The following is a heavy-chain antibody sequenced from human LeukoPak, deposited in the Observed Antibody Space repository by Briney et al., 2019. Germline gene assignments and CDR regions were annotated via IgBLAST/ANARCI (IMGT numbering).Heavy chain of an antibody. CDR2: IYYSGST. J-gene: IGHJ4*02. V-gene: IGHV4-30-4*01. Sequence: SETLSLTCTVSGGSISSGDYYWSWIRQPPGKGLEWIGYIYYSGSTYYNPSLKSRVTISVDTSKNQFSLKLSSVTAADTAVYYCARGKRLRLGELLYWGQGTLVTVSS. CDR3: ARGKRLRLGELLY. CDR1: GGSISSGDYY. D-gene: IGHD3-16*01.